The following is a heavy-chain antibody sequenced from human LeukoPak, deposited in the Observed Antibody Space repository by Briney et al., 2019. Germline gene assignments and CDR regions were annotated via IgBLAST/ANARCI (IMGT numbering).Heavy chain of an antibody. CDR3: AGEVGNFDY. CDR1: GFTFSSYG. Sequence: GGSLRLSCAASGFTFSSYGMHWVRQAPGKGLEWVAVISYDGGDKYYADSVKGRFTISRDNAKNSLYLQMNSLRDEDTAVYYCAGEVGNFDYWGQGTLVTVSS. V-gene: IGHV3-30*03. CDR2: ISYDGGDK. D-gene: IGHD7-27*01. J-gene: IGHJ4*02.